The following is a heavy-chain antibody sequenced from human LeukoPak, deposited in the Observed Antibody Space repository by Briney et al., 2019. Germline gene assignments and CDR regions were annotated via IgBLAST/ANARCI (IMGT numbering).Heavy chain of an antibody. Sequence: SVKVSCKASGGTFSSYAIGWVRQDPGQGLEWMGGIIPIFGTANYAQKFQGRVTITTDESTSTAYMELSSLRSEDTAVYYCARDPNYGQFDYWGQGTLVTVSS. CDR1: GGTFSSYA. CDR2: IIPIFGTA. CDR3: ARDPNYGQFDY. V-gene: IGHV1-69*05. D-gene: IGHD4-17*01. J-gene: IGHJ4*02.